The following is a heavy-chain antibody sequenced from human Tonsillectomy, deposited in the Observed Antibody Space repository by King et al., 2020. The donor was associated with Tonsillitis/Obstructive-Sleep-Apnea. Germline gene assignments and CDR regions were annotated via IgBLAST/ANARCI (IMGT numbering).Heavy chain of an antibody. J-gene: IGHJ5*01. CDR1: GFTFSSYA. CDR3: AKDPRHTVTTTTNWFDS. Sequence: VQLVESGGGLVQPGGSLRLSCAASGFTFSSYARSWVRQAPGKVLEWVSTISGSGVSTYYAVSVEGRFTISRDNSNNTLYLQMNSLRAEDTAGYYCAKDPRHTVTTTTNWFDSWGQGTLVTVSS. D-gene: IGHD4-17*01. V-gene: IGHV3-23*04. CDR2: ISGSGVST.